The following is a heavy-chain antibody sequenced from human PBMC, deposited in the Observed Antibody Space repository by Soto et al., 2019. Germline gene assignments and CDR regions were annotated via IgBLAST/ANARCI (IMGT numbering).Heavy chain of an antibody. J-gene: IGHJ5*02. CDR3: ARALDTAMASKDNWFDP. CDR2: ISYDENNR. D-gene: IGHD5-18*01. Sequence: PGGSLRLSCAASGFTLRSYAMHWVRQAPGKGLEWVAAISYDENNRYYTDSVKGRLTISRDNSKNTLYLQVNSLRAEDTAVYYCARALDTAMASKDNWFDPWGQGTLVTVSS. CDR1: GFTLRSYA. V-gene: IGHV3-30-3*01.